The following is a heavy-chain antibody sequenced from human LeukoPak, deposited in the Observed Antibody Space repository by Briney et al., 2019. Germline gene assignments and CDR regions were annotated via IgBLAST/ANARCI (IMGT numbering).Heavy chain of an antibody. CDR1: GYSFTSYW. Sequence: GESLKISCKGSGYSFTSYWIGWVRQMPGKGLEWMGIIYPGDSDTRYSPSFQGQVTISADKSISTAYLQWSSLKASDTAMYYCARLRPSLFEGISAFDIWGQGTMVTVSS. CDR2: IYPGDSDT. V-gene: IGHV5-51*01. CDR3: ARLRPSLFEGISAFDI. J-gene: IGHJ3*02. D-gene: IGHD3-3*01.